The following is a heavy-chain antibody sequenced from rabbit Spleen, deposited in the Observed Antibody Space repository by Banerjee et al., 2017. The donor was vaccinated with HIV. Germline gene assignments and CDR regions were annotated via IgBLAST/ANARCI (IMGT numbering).Heavy chain of an antibody. J-gene: IGHJ4*01. CDR1: VFSLTYNHV. D-gene: IGHD3-1*01. V-gene: IGHV1S45*01. Sequence: QEQLEESGGGLVKPGGSLPLTCKASVFSLTYNHVMSWVRQAPGKGLEWIACINTKSGENVYATWAKGRFTISRTSSTTVTLQMTSLTAADTATYFCARDLANVIGWNFGLWGQGTLVTVS. CDR2: INTKSGEN. CDR3: ARDLANVIGWNFGL.